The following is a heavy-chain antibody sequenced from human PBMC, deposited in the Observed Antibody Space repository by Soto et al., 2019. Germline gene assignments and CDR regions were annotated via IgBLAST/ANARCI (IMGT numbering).Heavy chain of an antibody. V-gene: IGHV1-69*01. J-gene: IGHJ6*02. CDR3: ARGVVPAAMSYYYGMDV. CDR2: IIPIFGTA. Sequence: SVKVSCKACGVTFSSYAISWVRQAPGQGLEWMGGIIPIFGTANYAQKFQGRVTITADESTSTAYMELSSLRSEDTAVYYCARGVVPAAMSYYYGMDVWGQGTTVTVSS. D-gene: IGHD2-2*01. CDR1: GVTFSSYA.